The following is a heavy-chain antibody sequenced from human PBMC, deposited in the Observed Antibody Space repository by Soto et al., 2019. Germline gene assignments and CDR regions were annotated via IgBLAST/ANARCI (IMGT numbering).Heavy chain of an antibody. Sequence: SETLSLTCAVYCGSFSGYYWSWIRQPPGKGLEWIGEINHSGSTNYNPSLKSRVTMSVDTSKNQFSLKLTSVTAADTAVYYCGRVRGNQLLGWFDPWGQGTLVTVSS. D-gene: IGHD2-2*01. CDR3: GRVRGNQLLGWFDP. J-gene: IGHJ5*02. CDR2: INHSGST. CDR1: CGSFSGYY. V-gene: IGHV4-34*01.